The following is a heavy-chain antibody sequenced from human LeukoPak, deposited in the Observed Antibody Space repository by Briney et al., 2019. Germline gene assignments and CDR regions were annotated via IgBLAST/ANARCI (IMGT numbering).Heavy chain of an antibody. Sequence: PSETLSLTCAVSGGFISSSYWWSWVRQPPGKGLEWIGEIYYSGSTNYNPSLKSRVTISVDKSKSQFSLKLSSVTAADTAVYYCARKGYTIGSFDYWGQGTLVTVSS. D-gene: IGHD5-18*01. CDR2: IYYSGST. CDR3: ARKGYTIGSFDY. CDR1: GGFISSSYW. J-gene: IGHJ4*02. V-gene: IGHV4-4*02.